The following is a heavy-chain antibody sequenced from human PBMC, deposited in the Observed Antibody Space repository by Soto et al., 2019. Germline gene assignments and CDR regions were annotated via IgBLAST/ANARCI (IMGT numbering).Heavy chain of an antibody. Sequence: PGGSLRLSCAASGFTFSSYAMKWVRQAPGKGLEWVSLIGESGTPTYYADSVKGRFTISRDNSGNTLFLEMYSLRAEDTAVYYCAIYIPGVRYYGMDFWGQGTTVTVYS. D-gene: IGHD2-2*01. J-gene: IGHJ6*02. CDR3: AIYIPGVRYYGMDF. CDR2: IGESGTPT. V-gene: IGHV3-23*01. CDR1: GFTFSSYA.